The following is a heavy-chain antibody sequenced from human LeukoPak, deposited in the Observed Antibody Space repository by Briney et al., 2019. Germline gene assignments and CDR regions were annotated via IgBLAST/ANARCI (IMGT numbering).Heavy chain of an antibody. J-gene: IGHJ4*02. Sequence: GGSLRLSCAASGFTFSGSAMHWVRQASGKGLEWVGRIRSKANSYATAYAASVKGRFTISRDDSKNTAYPQMNSLKTEDTAVYYCTRLSTSLDYFDYWGQGTLVTVSS. CDR3: TRLSTSLDYFDY. CDR2: IRSKANSYAT. V-gene: IGHV3-73*01. CDR1: GFTFSGSA. D-gene: IGHD2-2*01.